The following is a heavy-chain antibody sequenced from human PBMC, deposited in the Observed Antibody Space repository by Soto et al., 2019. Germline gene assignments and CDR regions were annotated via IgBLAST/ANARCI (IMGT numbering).Heavy chain of an antibody. V-gene: IGHV4-31*03. CDR2: IYYSGST. CDR1: GGSISSGGYY. Sequence: SETLSLTCTVSGGSISSGGYYWSWIRQHPGKGLEWIGYIYYSGSTYYNPSLKSRVTISVDTSKNQFSLKLSSVTAADTAVYYCARVLEYDSSGYYWFDPWGQGTLVTVS. CDR3: ARVLEYDSSGYYWFDP. J-gene: IGHJ5*02. D-gene: IGHD3-22*01.